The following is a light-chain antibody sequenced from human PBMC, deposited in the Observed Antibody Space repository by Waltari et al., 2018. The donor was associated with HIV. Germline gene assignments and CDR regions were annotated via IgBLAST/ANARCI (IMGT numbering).Light chain of an antibody. J-gene: IGKJ1*01. CDR2: GAS. CDR3: QHRGT. V-gene: IGKV3-15*01. Sequence: EIVMTQSPATLSVSPWEGATLSCRPRQSVSSTLAWYQQTPGQARRFLINGASTRATGIPARFSGSGSGTYCTLTISSRQSEDFAVYFCQHRGTFGQGTKVEIK. CDR1: QSVSST.